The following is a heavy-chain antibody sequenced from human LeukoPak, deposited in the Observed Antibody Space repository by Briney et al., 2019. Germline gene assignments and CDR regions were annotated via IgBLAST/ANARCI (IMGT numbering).Heavy chain of an antibody. J-gene: IGHJ4*02. CDR1: GFTFSSYG. CDR3: AKGITMIEVVIEYFDY. V-gene: IGHV3-30*02. CDR2: IRYDGSNK. D-gene: IGHD3-22*01. Sequence: GGSLRLSCAASGFTFSSYGMHWVRQAPGKGLEWVAFIRYDGSNKYYADSVKGRFTISRDNSKNTLYLQMNSLRAEDTAVYYCAKGITMIEVVIEYFDYWGQGTLVTVSS.